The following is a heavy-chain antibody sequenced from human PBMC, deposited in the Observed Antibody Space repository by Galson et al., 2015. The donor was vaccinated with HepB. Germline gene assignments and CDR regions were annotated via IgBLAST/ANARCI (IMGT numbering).Heavy chain of an antibody. CDR2: IWYDGSNK. CDR3: ARGIGVGATGTAYYYYYGMDV. J-gene: IGHJ6*02. CDR1: GFTFSSYG. V-gene: IGHV3-33*01. D-gene: IGHD1-26*01. Sequence: ALRLCCAASGFTFSSYGMHWVRHAPGKGLEWVAVIWYDGSNKYDADSVRGRFTISRDNSKNTLYLQMNSLRADDTAVYYCARGIGVGATGTAYYYYYGMDVWGQGTTFTVSS.